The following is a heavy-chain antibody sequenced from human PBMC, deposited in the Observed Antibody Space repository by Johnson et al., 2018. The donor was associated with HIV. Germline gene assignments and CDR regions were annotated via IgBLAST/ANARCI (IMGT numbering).Heavy chain of an antibody. V-gene: IGHV3-7*05. CDR2: IKQDGSEK. CDR3: ARDRKDQRLLKLSSADAFDI. J-gene: IGHJ3*02. Sequence: VQLVESGGGVVQPGRSLRLSCAASGFTFSSYWMIWVRQAPGKGLEWVANIKQDGSEKYYVDSVKGRFTISRDNAKNSLYLQMNSRRAEDTAVYYCARDRKDQRLLKLSSADAFDIWGQGTMVTVSS. CDR1: GFTFSSYW. D-gene: IGHD6-25*01.